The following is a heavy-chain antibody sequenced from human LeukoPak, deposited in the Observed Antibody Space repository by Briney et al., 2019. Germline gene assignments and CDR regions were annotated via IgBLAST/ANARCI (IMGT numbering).Heavy chain of an antibody. Sequence: ASVKVSCKASGYTFTSNGISWVRQAPGQGLEWMGWINTNTGNPTYAQGFTGRFVFSLDASVSTAYLQISSLKAEDTAVYYCARGRSSGWAVAQTPSFYRYWGQGTLVTVSS. D-gene: IGHD6-19*01. V-gene: IGHV7-4-1*02. J-gene: IGHJ4*02. CDR3: ARGRSSGWAVAQTPSFYRY. CDR2: INTNTGNP. CDR1: GYTFTSNG.